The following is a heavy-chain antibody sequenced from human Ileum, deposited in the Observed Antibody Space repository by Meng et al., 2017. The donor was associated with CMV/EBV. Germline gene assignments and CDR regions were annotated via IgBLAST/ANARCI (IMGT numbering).Heavy chain of an antibody. CDR3: TAYVAGAMVS. V-gene: IGHV3-15*01. CDR2: IKSGTNGEAT. Sequence: SYAASGFTFGDICGAWVRQAQGMELGWVSRIKSGTNGEATDYAAPVKGRFIISRDDSKNTLSLQMNSLKTEDTAVYYCTAYVAGAMVSWGQGTLVTVSS. D-gene: IGHD3-10*02. CDR1: GFTFGDIC. J-gene: IGHJ5*02.